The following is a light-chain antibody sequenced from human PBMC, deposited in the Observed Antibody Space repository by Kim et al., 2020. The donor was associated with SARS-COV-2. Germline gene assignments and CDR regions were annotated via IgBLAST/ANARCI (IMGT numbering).Light chain of an antibody. V-gene: IGLV2-14*03. Sequence: GQSITISCTGTSSDVGGYDDVSWYQQYPGRAPNLMIYDVRNRPSGVSNRFFGSKSANTASLTISGLQAEDEADYYCSSYTGSSTLVFGGGTKLTVL. J-gene: IGLJ2*01. CDR3: SSYTGSSTLV. CDR1: SSDVGGYDD. CDR2: DVR.